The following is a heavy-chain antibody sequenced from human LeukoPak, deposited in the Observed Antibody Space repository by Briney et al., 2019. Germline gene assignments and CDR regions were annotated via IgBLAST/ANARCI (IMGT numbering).Heavy chain of an antibody. Sequence: RTLTLSCVASAFMFSRYGMHCVRQAQGKGLECVASLWYDGTNKYNADAMKGRFTIYRDNSQSTLYLKMNSLRAEDTAVYYCARARNNYDSSGYSALDYWGQGTLVTVSS. CDR2: LWYDGTNK. D-gene: IGHD3-22*01. V-gene: IGHV3-33*01. CDR1: AFMFSRYG. CDR3: ARARNNYDSSGYSALDY. J-gene: IGHJ4*02.